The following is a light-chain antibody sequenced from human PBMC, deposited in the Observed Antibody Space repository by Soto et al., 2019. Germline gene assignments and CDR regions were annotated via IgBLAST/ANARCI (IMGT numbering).Light chain of an antibody. Sequence: EIVLTQSPGTLSLSPGERATLSCRASQSVSGSSLAWYQLKPGQAPRLLISGASSRATGVPDRFSGSESGTDFTCIISRLEPEDFGMYYCHQYGSFPHTFGQGTELETK. J-gene: IGKJ2*01. CDR2: GAS. CDR1: QSVSGSS. V-gene: IGKV3-20*01. CDR3: HQYGSFPHT.